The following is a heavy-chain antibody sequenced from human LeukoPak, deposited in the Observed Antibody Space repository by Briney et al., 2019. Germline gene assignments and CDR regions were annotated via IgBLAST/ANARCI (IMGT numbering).Heavy chain of an antibody. V-gene: IGHV3-23*01. CDR1: GFTFSSSA. CDR3: STDQGGDILTGC. D-gene: IGHD3-9*01. J-gene: IGHJ4*02. CDR2: ISSSGSST. Sequence: PGGSLRLSCAASGFTFSSSAMGWVRQAPGKGLEWVSAISSSGSSTYYADSVEGRFTISKDNSKNTLYLQVNSLKTEDTALYYCSTDQGGDILTGCWGQGTLVTVSS.